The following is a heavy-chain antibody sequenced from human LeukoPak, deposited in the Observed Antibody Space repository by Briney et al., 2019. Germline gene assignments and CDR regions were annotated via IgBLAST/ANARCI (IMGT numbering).Heavy chain of an antibody. D-gene: IGHD3-3*01. CDR2: IIPILGIA. CDR1: GGTFSSYA. V-gene: IGHV1-69*04. Sequence: SVKVSCKASGGTFSSYAISWVRQAPGQGLEWMGRIIPILGIANYAQKFQGRVTITADKSTSTAYMELSSLRSEDTAVYYCARDNHAGGVVIIWGQGTLDTVSS. J-gene: IGHJ4*02. CDR3: ARDNHAGGVVII.